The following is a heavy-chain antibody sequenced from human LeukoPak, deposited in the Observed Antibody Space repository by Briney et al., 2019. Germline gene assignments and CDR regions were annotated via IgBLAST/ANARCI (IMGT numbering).Heavy chain of an antibody. CDR3: TTGPDYYDSSGITDIGWFDP. CDR1: GFTFSNAW. D-gene: IGHD3-22*01. CDR2: IKSKTDGGTT. V-gene: IGHV3-15*01. Sequence: GGSLRLSCAASGFTFSNAWMSWVRQAPGKGLEWVGRIKSKTDGGTTDYAAPVKGRFTISRDDSKNTLYLQMNSLKTEDTAVYYCTTGPDYYDSSGITDIGWFDPWGQGTLVTVPS. J-gene: IGHJ5*02.